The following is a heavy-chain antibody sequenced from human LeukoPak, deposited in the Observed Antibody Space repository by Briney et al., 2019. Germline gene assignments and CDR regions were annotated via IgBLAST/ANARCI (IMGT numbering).Heavy chain of an antibody. CDR3: ARDTTPHTSIDY. Sequence: ASVKVSCKASGYTFTSYAMNWVRQAPGQGLEWMGWISAYSGNTNYAQKLQGRVTMTTDTSTSTAYMELRSLRSNDTAVYYCARDTTPHTSIDYWGQGTLVTVSS. CDR1: GYTFTSYA. D-gene: IGHD1-1*01. V-gene: IGHV1-18*01. J-gene: IGHJ4*02. CDR2: ISAYSGNT.